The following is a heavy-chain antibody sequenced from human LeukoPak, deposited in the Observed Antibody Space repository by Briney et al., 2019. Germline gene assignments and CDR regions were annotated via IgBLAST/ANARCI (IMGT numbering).Heavy chain of an antibody. CDR3: ARSSGQYRGVVDY. J-gene: IGHJ4*02. CDR1: GYTFTSYY. Sequence: ASVKVSCKASGYTFTSYYMHWVRQAPGQGLEWMGIINPGGGGTSYAQNFQGRVTMTRDMSTSTVYMELSSLRSEDTAVYFCARSSGQYRGVVDYWGQGTLVTVSS. D-gene: IGHD3-10*01. V-gene: IGHV1-46*01. CDR2: INPGGGGT.